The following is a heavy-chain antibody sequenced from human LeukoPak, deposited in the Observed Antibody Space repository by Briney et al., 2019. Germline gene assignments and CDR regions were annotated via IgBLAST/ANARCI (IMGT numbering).Heavy chain of an antibody. D-gene: IGHD6-19*01. Sequence: PSETLSLTCTVSGGSISSSSYYWGWIRQPPGKGLEWIGSMYYSGSTYYNPSLKSRVTISVDTSKNQFSLKLSSVTAADTAVYYCARNIAVAGRGDYMDVWGKGTTVTISS. V-gene: IGHV4-39*01. CDR2: MYYSGST. J-gene: IGHJ6*03. CDR1: GGSISSSSYY. CDR3: ARNIAVAGRGDYMDV.